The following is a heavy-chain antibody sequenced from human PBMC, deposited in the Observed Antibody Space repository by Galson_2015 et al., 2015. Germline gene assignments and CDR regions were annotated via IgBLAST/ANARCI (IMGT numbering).Heavy chain of an antibody. J-gene: IGHJ4*02. CDR3: AHRRTLRSNYNSGDLDY. CDR1: GFSLRTPGVG. Sequence: PALVTPTPTLTLTCSLSGFSLRTPGVGVGWIRQPPGKALEWLADIYWDDDKRYSPVLKSRLTITKDTSRNQVVLTMTNMDPVDTATYYCAHRRTLRSNYNSGDLDYWGQGTLVTVSS. V-gene: IGHV2-5*02. CDR2: IYWDDDK. D-gene: IGHD3-10*01.